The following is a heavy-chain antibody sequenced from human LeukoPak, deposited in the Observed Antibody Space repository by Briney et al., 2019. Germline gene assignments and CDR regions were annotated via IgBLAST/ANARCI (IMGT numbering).Heavy chain of an antibody. CDR3: ARADPRDSSGYDGH. CDR1: GYTFTSYG. V-gene: IGHV1-18*01. Sequence: GASVKVSCKASGYTFTSYGISLVRQAPGQGLEWMGWISAYNGNTNYAQKLQGRVTMTTDTSTSTAYMELRSLRSDDTAVYYCARADPRDSSGYDGHWGQGTLVTVSS. J-gene: IGHJ4*02. D-gene: IGHD3-22*01. CDR2: ISAYNGNT.